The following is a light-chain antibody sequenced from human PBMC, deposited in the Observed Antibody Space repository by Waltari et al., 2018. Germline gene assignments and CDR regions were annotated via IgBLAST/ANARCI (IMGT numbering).Light chain of an antibody. CDR3: QQYYSIPYT. V-gene: IGKV4-1*01. Sequence: DIVMTQSPDSLAVSLGERATINCKSSQSILYSSNSKNYLAWYQHKPGQPPKLLICWASTRESGVPDRFSGSGSGTDFTLTISSLQAEDVAIYYCQQYYSIPYTFGQGTKLEIK. CDR1: QSILYSSNSKNY. CDR2: WAS. J-gene: IGKJ2*01.